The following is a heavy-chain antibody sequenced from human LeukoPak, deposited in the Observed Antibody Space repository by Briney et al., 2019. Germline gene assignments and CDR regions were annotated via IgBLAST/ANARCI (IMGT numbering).Heavy chain of an antibody. CDR2: IYINGNT. D-gene: IGHD3-10*01. CDR1: GGSINSGAYY. J-gene: IGHJ6*03. Sequence: PSETLSLTCTVSGGSINSGAYYWTWIRQPPGKGLEWSVRIYINGNTNYNPSLKSRVTILVDMPKNQFSLKLSSVTAADTAVYYCARVEEGYGSGRRENYYYYYMDVWGKGTTVTISS. V-gene: IGHV4-61*08. CDR3: ARVEEGYGSGRRENYYYYYMDV.